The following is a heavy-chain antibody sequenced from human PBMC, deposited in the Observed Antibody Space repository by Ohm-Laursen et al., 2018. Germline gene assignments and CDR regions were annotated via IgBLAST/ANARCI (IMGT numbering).Heavy chain of an antibody. CDR1: GFTFSDYY. CDR2: ISSSGSTI. D-gene: IGHD3-22*01. J-gene: IGHJ4*02. CDR3: ARDRTYYSDSSGYLVY. Sequence: GSLRLSCSASGFTFSDYYMSWIRQGPGKGLEWVSYISSSGSTIYYADSVKGRFTISRDNAKNSLYLQMNSLRAEDTAVYYCARDRTYYSDSSGYLVYWGQGTLVTVSS. V-gene: IGHV3-11*01.